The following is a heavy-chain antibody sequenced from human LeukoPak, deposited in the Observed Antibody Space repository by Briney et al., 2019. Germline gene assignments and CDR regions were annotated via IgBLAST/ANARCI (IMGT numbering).Heavy chain of an antibody. Sequence: ASVMVSCKASGYTFTSYGISWVRQAPGQGLEWMGWISAYNGNTNYAQKLQGRVTMTTDTSTSTAYMELRSLRSDDTAVYYCARADIVVVPAAIIPYYYGMDVWGQGTTVTVSS. CDR3: ARADIVVVPAAIIPYYYGMDV. D-gene: IGHD2-2*01. CDR1: GYTFTSYG. J-gene: IGHJ6*02. V-gene: IGHV1-18*01. CDR2: ISAYNGNT.